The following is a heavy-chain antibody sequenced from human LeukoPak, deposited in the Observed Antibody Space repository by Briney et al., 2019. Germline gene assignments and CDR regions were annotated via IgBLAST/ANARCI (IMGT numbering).Heavy chain of an antibody. V-gene: IGHV3-48*03. J-gene: IGHJ4*02. CDR3: ARDSGYSYASDY. CDR2: ISSSGSTI. CDR1: GFTFSSYE. Sequence: RTGGSLRLSCAASGFTFSSYEMNWVRQAPGKGLEWVSYISSSGSTIYYADSVKGRFTISRDNAKNSLYLQMNSLRAEDTAVYYCARDSGYSYASDYWGQGTLVTVSS. D-gene: IGHD5-18*01.